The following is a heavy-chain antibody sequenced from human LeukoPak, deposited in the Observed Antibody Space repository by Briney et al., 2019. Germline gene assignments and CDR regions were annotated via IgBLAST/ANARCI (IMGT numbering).Heavy chain of an antibody. J-gene: IGHJ6*02. D-gene: IGHD3-22*01. Sequence: SETLSLTCTVSNYSISSGYYWGWIRQPPGKGLEWIGSIQHSGSTYYNPSLKSRVTISVDTSKNHFSLKLSSVTAADTAVYYCARHYYDSSGYSRGSYYYYGMDVWGQGTTVTVSS. CDR1: NYSISSGYY. CDR3: ARHYYDSSGYSRGSYYYYGMDV. CDR2: IQHSGST. V-gene: IGHV4-38-2*02.